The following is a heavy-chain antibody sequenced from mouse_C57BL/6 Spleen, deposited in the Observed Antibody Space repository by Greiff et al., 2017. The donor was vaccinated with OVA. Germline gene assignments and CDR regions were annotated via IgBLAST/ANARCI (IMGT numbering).Heavy chain of an antibody. CDR2: ISSGSSTI. CDR3: ARVLYYSNPAWFAY. D-gene: IGHD2-5*01. J-gene: IGHJ3*01. Sequence: VQLQQSGGGLVKPGGSLKLSCAASGFTFSDYGMHWVRQAPEKGLKWVAYISSGSSTIYYADTVKGRFTISRDNAKNTLFLQMTSLRSEDTAMYYCARVLYYSNPAWFAYWGQGTLVTVSA. CDR1: GFTFSDYG. V-gene: IGHV5-17*01.